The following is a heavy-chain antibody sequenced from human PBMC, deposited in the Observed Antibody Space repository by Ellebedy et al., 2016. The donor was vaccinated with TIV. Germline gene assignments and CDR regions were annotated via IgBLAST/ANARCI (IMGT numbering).Heavy chain of an antibody. D-gene: IGHD3-10*01. CDR1: GFTVNSNY. CDR3: ATETFNDADLILWGLFSM. CDR2: ISFGGST. Sequence: GESLKISCVVSGFTVNSNYMSWVRQAPGKGLEWVSVISFGGSTYSADSVKGRLTISRDNSKNTLLLQMNGLRADDTAVYYGATETFNDADLILWGLFSMWGQGTTVTVSS. J-gene: IGHJ3*02. V-gene: IGHV3-66*01.